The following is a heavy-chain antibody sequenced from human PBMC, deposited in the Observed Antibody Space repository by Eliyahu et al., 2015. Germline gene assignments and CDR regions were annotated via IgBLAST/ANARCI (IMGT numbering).Heavy chain of an antibody. CDR1: GYSFTSYW. CDR2: IYPGDSDT. V-gene: IGHV5-51*03. CDR3: ARMIIYGDYVTRYNWFDP. J-gene: IGHJ5*02. D-gene: IGHD4-17*01. Sequence: EVQLVQSGAEVKKPGESLKISCKGSGYSFTSYWXGWVRQMPGKGLEWMGIIYPGDSDTRYSPSFQGQVTISADKSISTAYLQWSSLKASDTAMYYCARMIIYGDYVTRYNWFDPWGQGTLVTVSS.